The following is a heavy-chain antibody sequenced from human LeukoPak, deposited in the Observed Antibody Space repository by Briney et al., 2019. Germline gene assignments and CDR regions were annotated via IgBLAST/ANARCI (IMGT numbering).Heavy chain of an antibody. CDR1: GYTFTGYY. CDR3: AIPFQTWGFDL. D-gene: IGHD7-27*01. J-gene: IGHJ2*01. Sequence: ASVKVSCKASGYTFTGYYMHWVRQAPGQGLEWMGWINPKSGGTNYAQKFQGRVTVTRDTSITTAYMDLSGLRSDDTAVYYCAIPFQTWGFDLWGRGTLVTVSS. V-gene: IGHV1-2*02. CDR2: INPKSGGT.